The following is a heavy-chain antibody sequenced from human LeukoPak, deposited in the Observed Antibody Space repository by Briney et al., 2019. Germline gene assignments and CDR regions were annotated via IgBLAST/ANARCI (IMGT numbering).Heavy chain of an antibody. CDR1: GFTFSSYG. Sequence: PGGSLRLSCAASGFTFSSYGMHWVRQAPGKGLEWVAVISYDGSNKYYADSVKGRFTISRDNSKNTLYPQMNSLRAEDTAVYYCAKDLWTDSSGWNYFDYWGQGTLVTVSS. V-gene: IGHV3-30*18. CDR3: AKDLWTDSSGWNYFDY. CDR2: ISYDGSNK. J-gene: IGHJ4*02. D-gene: IGHD6-19*01.